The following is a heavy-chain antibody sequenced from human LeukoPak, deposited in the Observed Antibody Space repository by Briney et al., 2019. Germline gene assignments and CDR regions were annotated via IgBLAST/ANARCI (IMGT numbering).Heavy chain of an antibody. CDR1: GASISGGTYY. CDR3: ARRGGSGRAFDY. D-gene: IGHD1-26*01. Sequence: SETLSLTCSVSGASISGGTYYWGWIRQPPGKGLEWIGSIYYSGSTYDNPSLKSRVTISVDTSKNQFSLKLSSVTAADTAVYYCARRGGSGRAFDYWGQGTLVTVSS. CDR2: IYYSGST. J-gene: IGHJ4*02. V-gene: IGHV4-39*01.